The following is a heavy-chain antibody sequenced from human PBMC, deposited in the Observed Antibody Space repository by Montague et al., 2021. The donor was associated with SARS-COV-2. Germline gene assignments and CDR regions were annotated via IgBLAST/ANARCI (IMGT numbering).Heavy chain of an antibody. V-gene: IGHV4-59*01. J-gene: IGHJ5*02. D-gene: IGHD3-16*02. Sequence: SETLSLTCTVSGGSTNNFYWSWIRQPPGKGLEWIGYIYYSGGTDYNPSLKSRVTISIDTSKNQFSLNLTSVTAADTGVYYCARTSLASASCRFDPWGQGTRVTVSS. CDR3: ARTSLASASCRFDP. CDR2: IYYSGGT. CDR1: GGSTNNFY.